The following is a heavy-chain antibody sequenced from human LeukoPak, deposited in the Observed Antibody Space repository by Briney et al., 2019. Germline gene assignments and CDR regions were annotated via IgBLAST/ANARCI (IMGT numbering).Heavy chain of an antibody. D-gene: IGHD3-16*01. CDR2: IRSSSVTI. Sequence: GGALRLSCAASGFTFSSYWMSWVRQAPGGGLEWVSYIRSSSVTIYYADSVKGRFTISRDNAHNSLFLQMSSLRAEDTAMYYCARERLDAFDIWGQGTMVTVSS. J-gene: IGHJ3*02. V-gene: IGHV3-48*01. CDR1: GFTFSSYW. CDR3: ARERLDAFDI.